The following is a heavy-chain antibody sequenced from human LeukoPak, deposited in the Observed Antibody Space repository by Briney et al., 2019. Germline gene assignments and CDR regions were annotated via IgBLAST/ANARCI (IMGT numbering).Heavy chain of an antibody. CDR1: GFTFSNAW. CDR3: TTDYYGSGSYPDAFDI. D-gene: IGHD3-10*01. Sequence: GGSLRLSCAASGFTFSNAWMSWVRQAPGKGLEWGGRIKSKTDGGTTDYAAPVKGRFTISRDDSKNTLYLQMNSLKTEDTAVYYCTTDYYGSGSYPDAFDIWGRGTMVTVSS. V-gene: IGHV3-15*01. CDR2: IKSKTDGGTT. J-gene: IGHJ3*02.